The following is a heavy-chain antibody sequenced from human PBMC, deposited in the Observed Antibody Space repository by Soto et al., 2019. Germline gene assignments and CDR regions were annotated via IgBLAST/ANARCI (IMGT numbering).Heavy chain of an antibody. D-gene: IGHD3-22*01. J-gene: IGHJ4*02. CDR2: IWYDGSNK. CDR3: ARETTPSGYYYDY. V-gene: IGHV3-33*01. Sequence: GGSLRLSCAASGLTFSSYGMHWVRQAPGKGLEWVAVIWYDGSNKYYADSVKGRFTISRDNSKNTLYLQMNSLRAEDTAVYYCARETTPSGYYYDYWGQGTLVTVSS. CDR1: GLTFSSYG.